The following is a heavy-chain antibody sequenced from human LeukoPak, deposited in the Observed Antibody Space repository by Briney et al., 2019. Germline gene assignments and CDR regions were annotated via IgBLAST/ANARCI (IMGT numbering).Heavy chain of an antibody. D-gene: IGHD3-10*01. CDR1: GFTFSGYG. CDR2: ISYDGSNK. V-gene: IGHV3-30*03. J-gene: IGHJ4*02. CDR3: ARALDGEVWFHPFDY. Sequence: PGGSLRLACAASGFTFSGYGMHWVRQTPGKGLEWVAVISYDGSNKYYADSVKGRFTTSRDNSKNTLYLQMNSLRAEDTAVYYCARALDGEVWFHPFDYWGQGTLVTVSS.